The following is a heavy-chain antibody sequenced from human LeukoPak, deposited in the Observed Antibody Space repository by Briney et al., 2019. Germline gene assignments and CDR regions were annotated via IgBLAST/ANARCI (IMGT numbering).Heavy chain of an antibody. CDR2: ISSSGSTI. J-gene: IGHJ4*02. CDR3: ARDFAAPRDY. Sequence: GGSLRLSCAASGFTLSDYYMSWIRQAPGKGLEWVSYISSSGSTIYYADSVKGRFTVSRDNARNSLYVQMSSLRVEDTAVYYCARDFAAPRDYWGQGTLVTVSS. V-gene: IGHV3-11*04. CDR1: GFTLSDYY.